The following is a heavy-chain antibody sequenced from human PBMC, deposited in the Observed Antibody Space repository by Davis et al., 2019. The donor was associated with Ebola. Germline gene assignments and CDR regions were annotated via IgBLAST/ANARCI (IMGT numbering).Heavy chain of an antibody. J-gene: IGHJ5*02. CDR1: GASISSSPYF. CDR2: ISSDGAT. V-gene: IGHV4-39*01. CDR3: ARLTSP. Sequence: SETLSLTCTVSGASISSSPYFWGWVRQPPGKGLEWIGSISSDGATSNNPSLQSQFTMSLDTSKNQFSLTVTSVTAAETAMYYCARLTSPWGQGILVTVSS. D-gene: IGHD2-2*01.